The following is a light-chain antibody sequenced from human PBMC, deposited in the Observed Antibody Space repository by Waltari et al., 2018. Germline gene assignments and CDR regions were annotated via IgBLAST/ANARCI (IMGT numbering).Light chain of an antibody. V-gene: IGKV4-1*01. J-gene: IGKJ1*01. CDR2: WAS. CDR3: QHHVA. CDR1: QRVLYSSNNKNY. Sequence: DIVMTQSPASLAVSLGEAATINLKPSQRVLYSSNNKNYLAWYQQKPGQPPKLLIYWASTRESGVPDRFSGSGSGTDFTLTISSLQAEDVAVYYCQHHVAFGQGTKVEIK.